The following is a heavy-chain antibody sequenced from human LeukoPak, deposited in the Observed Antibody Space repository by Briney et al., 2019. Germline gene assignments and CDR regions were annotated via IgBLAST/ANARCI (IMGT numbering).Heavy chain of an antibody. D-gene: IGHD1-26*01. J-gene: IGHJ4*02. V-gene: IGHV3-21*01. CDR2: ISSSSSSYI. CDR1: GFTFSSYS. CDR3: AREGRAQSLDY. Sequence: PGESLRLSCAASGFTFSSYSMNWVRQAPGKGLEWVSSISSSSSSYIYYADSVKGRFTISRDNSKNTLYLQMNSLRAEDTAVYYCAREGRAQSLDYWGQGTLVTVSS.